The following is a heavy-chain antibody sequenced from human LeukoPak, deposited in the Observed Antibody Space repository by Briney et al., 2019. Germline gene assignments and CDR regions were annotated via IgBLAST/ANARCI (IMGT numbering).Heavy chain of an antibody. Sequence: SETLSLTCTVSGGSISSYYWSWIRQPPGKGLEWIGYIYYSGSTNYNPSLKSRVTISVDTSKNQFPLKLSSVTAADTVVYYCARGRFLEWLGYFQHWGQGTLVTVSS. J-gene: IGHJ1*01. V-gene: IGHV4-59*01. CDR3: ARGRFLEWLGYFQH. D-gene: IGHD3-3*01. CDR1: GGSISSYY. CDR2: IYYSGST.